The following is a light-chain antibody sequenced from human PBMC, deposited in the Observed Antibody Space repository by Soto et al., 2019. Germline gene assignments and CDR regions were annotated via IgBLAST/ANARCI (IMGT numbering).Light chain of an antibody. V-gene: IGKV3-20*01. CDR3: EQYGSTPLT. J-gene: IGKJ4*01. Sequence: EIVLTQSPGTLSLSPGERATLSCRASQSVANNYLAWYQQKPGQAPRFLMYDASSRATGIPDRFSGSGSGTDFTLTISRLEPEDFAVDYCEQYGSTPLTFGGGTKVEIK. CDR2: DAS. CDR1: QSVANNY.